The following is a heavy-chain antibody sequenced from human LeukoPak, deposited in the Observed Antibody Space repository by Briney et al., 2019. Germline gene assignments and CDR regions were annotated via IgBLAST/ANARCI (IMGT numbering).Heavy chain of an antibody. CDR1: GYPFTGYY. CDR3: AREDGSGSSTPFDY. D-gene: IGHD3-10*01. Sequence: SVKVSCKASGYPFTGYYMHWVRQAPGQGLEWMGWINPNSGGTNYAQKFQGWVTMTRDTSISTAYMELSRLRSDDTAVYYCAREDGSGSSTPFDYWGQGTLVTVSS. J-gene: IGHJ4*02. V-gene: IGHV1-2*04. CDR2: INPNSGGT.